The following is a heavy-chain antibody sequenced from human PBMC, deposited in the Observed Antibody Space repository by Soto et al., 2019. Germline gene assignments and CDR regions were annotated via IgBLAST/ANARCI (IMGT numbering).Heavy chain of an antibody. CDR3: ARENWFGIKSANWFDP. D-gene: IGHD3-10*01. V-gene: IGHV4-61*01. CDR2: IYYSGLT. J-gene: IGHJ5*02. Sequence: PSETLSLTCTVSGDSVSSSRYFWSWVRQPPGKGLEWIGNIYYSGLTNSNPSLKTRVIISVDTSKNQFSLKLKSVTTADTAVYYCARENWFGIKSANWFDPWGQGTLVTVSS. CDR1: GDSVSSSRYF.